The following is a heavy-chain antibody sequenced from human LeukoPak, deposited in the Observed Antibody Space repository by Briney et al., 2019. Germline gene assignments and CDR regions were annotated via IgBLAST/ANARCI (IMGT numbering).Heavy chain of an antibody. D-gene: IGHD2-2*01. CDR3: ARVVVVPAALLGAFDI. Sequence: GASVTVSCKASGGTFISYAISWVRQAPGQGLEWMGRIIPILGIANYAQKFQGRVTITADKSTSTAYMGLSSLRSEDTAVYYCARVVVVPAALLGAFDIWGQGTMVTVSS. CDR1: GGTFISYA. CDR2: IIPILGIA. V-gene: IGHV1-69*04. J-gene: IGHJ3*02.